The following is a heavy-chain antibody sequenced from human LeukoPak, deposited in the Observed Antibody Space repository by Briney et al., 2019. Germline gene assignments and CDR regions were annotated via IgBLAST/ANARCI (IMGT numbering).Heavy chain of an antibody. J-gene: IGHJ4*02. Sequence: PSQTLSLTCTVSGGSISSGDYYWRWIRQPPGKGLEWIGYIYYSGSTYYNPSLKSRVTISVDTSKNQFSLKLSSVTAADTAVYYCARDAPFWSGYYYFDYWGQGTLVTVSS. V-gene: IGHV4-30-4*08. CDR2: IYYSGST. D-gene: IGHD3-3*01. CDR3: ARDAPFWSGYYYFDY. CDR1: GGSISSGDYY.